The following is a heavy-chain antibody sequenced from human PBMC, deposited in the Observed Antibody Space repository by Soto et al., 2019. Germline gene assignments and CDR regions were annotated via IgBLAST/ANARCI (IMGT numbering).Heavy chain of an antibody. J-gene: IGHJ6*02. CDR2: IDWDDDK. CDR3: ARDIVVVVAPLDADYYYGMDV. D-gene: IGHD2-15*01. V-gene: IGHV2-70*01. CDR1: GFSLSTSGMC. Sequence: SGPTLVNPTQTLTLTCTFSGFSLSTSGMCVSWIRQPPGKALEWLALIDWDDDKYYSTSLKTRLTISKDTSKNQVALTMTNMDPVGTATYYCARDIVVVVAPLDADYYYGMDVWGQGTTVTVSS.